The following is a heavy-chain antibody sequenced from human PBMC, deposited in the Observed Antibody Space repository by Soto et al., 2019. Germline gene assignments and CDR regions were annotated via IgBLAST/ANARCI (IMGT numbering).Heavy chain of an antibody. CDR3: ARDYGSGTSVFGMDV. J-gene: IGHJ6*02. CDR2: ISYSGST. Sequence: QVPLQESGPGLVKPSQTLSLTCTVSDDSISSDNYFWSWIRQQPGKGLEWIGYISYSGSTHYNPSLKSRLTISIDTSKNQFSLRLNSVTAADTAVYYCARDYGSGTSVFGMDVWGQGTTVIVSS. CDR1: DDSISSDNYF. V-gene: IGHV4-31*03. D-gene: IGHD3-10*01.